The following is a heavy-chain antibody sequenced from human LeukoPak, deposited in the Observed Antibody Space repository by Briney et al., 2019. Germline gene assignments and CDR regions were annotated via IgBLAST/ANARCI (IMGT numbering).Heavy chain of an antibody. Sequence: GGSLRLSCAATGFTFKDYGMHWVRQPPGKGLEWVSSINWNGGGTDYADSVKGRFTISRDNAKNSLYLQLSSLRAEDTAVYYCARVLSIAAAGTSSYFDYWGQGTLVTVSS. CDR1: GFTFKDYG. CDR3: ARVLSIAAAGTSSYFDY. J-gene: IGHJ4*02. CDR2: INWNGGGT. V-gene: IGHV3-20*04. D-gene: IGHD6-13*01.